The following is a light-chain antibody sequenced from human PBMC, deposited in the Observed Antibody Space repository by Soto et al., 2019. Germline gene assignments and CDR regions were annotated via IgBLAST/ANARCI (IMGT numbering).Light chain of an antibody. CDR2: GAS. V-gene: IGKV3-20*01. Sequence: EIVLTQSPGTLSLSPGERATLSCRASQSIGSSFLAWYRQKPGQAPRLLIYGASRRATGIPDRFSGSGSGTDFTLTISRLEPEDFAVYYCQQYGISPPWTFGQGTKVDIK. CDR3: QQYGISPPWT. CDR1: QSIGSSF. J-gene: IGKJ1*01.